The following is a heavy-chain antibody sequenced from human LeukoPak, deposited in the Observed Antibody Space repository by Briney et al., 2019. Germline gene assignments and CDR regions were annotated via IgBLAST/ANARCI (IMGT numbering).Heavy chain of an antibody. CDR2: INPSGGST. CDR3: ARQSMTIFGVVILFDY. V-gene: IGHV1-46*01. J-gene: IGHJ4*02. Sequence: GASVKVSCKASGYTFTSYYMHWVRQAPGQGLEWMGIINPSGGSTSYAQKFQGRVTMTRDTSTSTVYMELSSLRSEDTAVYYCARQSMTIFGVVILFDYWRQGTMVTV. CDR1: GYTFTSYY. D-gene: IGHD3-3*01.